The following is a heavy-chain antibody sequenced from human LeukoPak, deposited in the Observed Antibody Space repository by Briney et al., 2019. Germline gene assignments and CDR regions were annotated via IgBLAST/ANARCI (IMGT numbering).Heavy chain of an antibody. J-gene: IGHJ4*02. Sequence: SETLSLTCTVSIGSIEKYYWSWIRQPPGKGLEWIGYISYSGTTKYNPSLKSRVTMSVDTSKHQFSLHLTSVTAADTAMYYCARDSYNYGSGSLDYWGRGTQVTVFS. CDR3: ARDSYNYGSGSLDY. V-gene: IGHV4-59*01. CDR2: ISYSGTT. D-gene: IGHD5-24*01. CDR1: IGSIEKYY.